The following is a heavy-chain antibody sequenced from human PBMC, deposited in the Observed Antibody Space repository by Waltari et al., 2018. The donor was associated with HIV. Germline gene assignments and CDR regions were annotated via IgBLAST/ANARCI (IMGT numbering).Heavy chain of an antibody. D-gene: IGHD3-16*01. Sequence: QVQLVQSGAEVKKPGASVKVSCKVSGYTLTEFSMHWVRQAPGKGLEWMGGFEPEDGETIYAQKFQGRVTMTEDTSTDTAYMELSSLRSEDTAVYYCATVVTELEGGAVYFDYWGQGTLVTVSS. CDR2: FEPEDGET. J-gene: IGHJ4*02. V-gene: IGHV1-24*01. CDR1: GYTLTEFS. CDR3: ATVVTELEGGAVYFDY.